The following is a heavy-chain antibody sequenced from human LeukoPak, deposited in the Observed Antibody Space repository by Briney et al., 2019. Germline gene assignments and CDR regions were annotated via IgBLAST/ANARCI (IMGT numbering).Heavy chain of an antibody. CDR1: GITFSGYG. J-gene: IGHJ4*02. Sequence: GRSLRLSCAASGITFSGYGMSWVRQAPGKGLEWVSSISSTGGTTYYADSVKGRFTISTDNAKNTLYLHMNSLRAEDTAIYYCGILPPGYWGQGTLVTVAS. D-gene: IGHD2-8*02. V-gene: IGHV3-23*01. CDR2: ISSTGGTT. CDR3: GILPPGY.